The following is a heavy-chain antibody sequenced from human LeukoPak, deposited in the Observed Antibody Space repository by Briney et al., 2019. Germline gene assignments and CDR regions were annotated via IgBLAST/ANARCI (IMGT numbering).Heavy chain of an antibody. D-gene: IGHD4-23*01. CDR1: GGSSRSGDYF. CDR2: IHYSGNT. V-gene: IGHV4-30-4*01. J-gene: IGHJ4*02. Sequence: SQTLSLTCAVSGGSSRSGDYFWIWIRQPPGKGLEWIGHIHYSGNTYYNPSLKSRVSISVDTPKNQFSLKLSSVTAADTVVYYCARENNDYGGKKAFDYWGQGTLVTVSS. CDR3: ARENNDYGGKKAFDY.